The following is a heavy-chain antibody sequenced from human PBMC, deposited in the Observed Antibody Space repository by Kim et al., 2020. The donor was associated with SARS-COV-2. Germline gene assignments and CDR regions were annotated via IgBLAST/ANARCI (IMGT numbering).Heavy chain of an antibody. D-gene: IGHD3-10*01. CDR1: GGSISSSSYY. Sequence: SETLSLTCTVSGGSISSSSYYWGWIRQPPGKGLEWIGSIYYSGSTYYNPSLKSRVTISVDTSKNQFSLKLSSVTAADTAVYYCARHGPTTMVQGVIDYWGQGTLVTVSS. CDR2: IYYSGST. J-gene: IGHJ4*02. V-gene: IGHV4-39*01. CDR3: ARHGPTTMVQGVIDY.